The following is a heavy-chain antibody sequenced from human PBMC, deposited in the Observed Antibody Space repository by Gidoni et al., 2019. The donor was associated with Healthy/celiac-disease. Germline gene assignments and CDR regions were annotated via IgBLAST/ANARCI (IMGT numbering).Heavy chain of an antibody. CDR3: ARGHGRELSIDY. Sequence: QVQLVESGGGVVQPGRSMRLSCAASGCTFSSYGMHWVRQAPGKGLEWVAVIWYDGSNKYYADSVKGRFTISRDNSKNTLYLQMHSLRAEDTAVYYCARGHGRELSIDYWGQGTLVTVSS. J-gene: IGHJ4*02. CDR2: IWYDGSNK. D-gene: IGHD3-16*02. V-gene: IGHV3-33*01. CDR1: GCTFSSYG.